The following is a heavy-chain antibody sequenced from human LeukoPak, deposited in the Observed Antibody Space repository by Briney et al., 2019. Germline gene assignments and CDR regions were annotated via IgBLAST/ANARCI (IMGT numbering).Heavy chain of an antibody. D-gene: IGHD3-10*01. J-gene: IGHJ5*02. CDR2: INAGNGNT. Sequence: ASVKVSCKASGYTFTCYAMHWVRQAPGQRLEWMGWINAGNGNTKYSQKFQGRVTITRDTSASTAYMELSSLRSEDTAVYYCASSHITMVRGVRGDWLDPWGQGTLVTVSS. CDR1: GYTFTCYA. V-gene: IGHV1-3*01. CDR3: ASSHITMVRGVRGDWLDP.